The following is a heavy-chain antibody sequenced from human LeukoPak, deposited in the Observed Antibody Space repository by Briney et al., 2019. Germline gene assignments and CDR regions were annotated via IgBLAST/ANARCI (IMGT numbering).Heavy chain of an antibody. Sequence: GRSLRLSCAASGFTFSSYAMHWVRQAPGKGLEWVAVISYDGSNKYYADSVKGRFTISRDNSKNTLYLQMNSLRAEDTAVYYCARDSNPGNGGSYYDAFDIWGQGTTVIVSS. CDR2: ISYDGSNK. D-gene: IGHD2-15*01. V-gene: IGHV3-30-3*01. J-gene: IGHJ3*02. CDR1: GFTFSSYA. CDR3: ARDSNPGNGGSYYDAFDI.